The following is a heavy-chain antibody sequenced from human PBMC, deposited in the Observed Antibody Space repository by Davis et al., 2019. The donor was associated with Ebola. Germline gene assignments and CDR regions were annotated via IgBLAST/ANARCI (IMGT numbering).Heavy chain of an antibody. V-gene: IGHV3-48*04. Sequence: GESLKISCAASGFTFSSYSMNWVRQAPGKGLEWVSYISSGSSTIYYADSVKGRFTISRDNAKNSLYLQMNSLRAEDTAVYYCAREGRTNRGYYYYYYMDVWGKGTTVTVSS. CDR1: GFTFSSYS. CDR2: ISSGSSTI. J-gene: IGHJ6*03. CDR3: AREGRTNRGYYYYYYMDV.